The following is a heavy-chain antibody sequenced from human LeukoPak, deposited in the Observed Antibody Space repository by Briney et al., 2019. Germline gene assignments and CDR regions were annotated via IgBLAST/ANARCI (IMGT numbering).Heavy chain of an antibody. D-gene: IGHD3-10*01. CDR3: ARLSIIGEYYFDY. CDR2: FNHIGST. CDR1: GGSFSGYY. Sequence: SETLSLTCDVYGGSFSGYYWSWIRQPPGKGLEWIGEFNHIGSTNYNPSLKSRVTISVDTSKNQFSLKLSSVTAADTAVYYCARLSIIGEYYFDYWGQGTLVTVSS. J-gene: IGHJ4*02. V-gene: IGHV4-34*01.